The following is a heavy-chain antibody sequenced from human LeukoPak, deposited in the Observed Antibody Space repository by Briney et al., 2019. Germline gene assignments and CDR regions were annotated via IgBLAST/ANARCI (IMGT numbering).Heavy chain of an antibody. J-gene: IGHJ3*02. CDR1: GFTFSSYN. CDR3: ARDRPYSGTRGAFDI. D-gene: IGHD3-10*01. Sequence: GGSLRLSCAASGFTFSSYNMNWIRQAPGKGLEWVSVIYYGGSTDYADSVKGRFTVSRDNSKNTLYLQMSSLRAEDTAVYYCARDRPYSGTRGAFDIWGQGTMVTV. V-gene: IGHV3-53*01. CDR2: IYYGGST.